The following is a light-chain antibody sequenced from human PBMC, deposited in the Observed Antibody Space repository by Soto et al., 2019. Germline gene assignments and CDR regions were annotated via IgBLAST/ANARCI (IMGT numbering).Light chain of an antibody. CDR2: GAS. CDR1: QRGSSSY. V-gene: IGKV3-20*01. CDR3: QQYGIAPWT. J-gene: IGKJ1*01. Sequence: EIVLTQSPGTLSLSPGESVTISCRASQRGSSSYLAWYQQKPGQAPRLLIYGASSRATGIADRFSGSGSGTDCTLTISRLEPEDCAVYYCQQYGIAPWTFGHGTKVEI.